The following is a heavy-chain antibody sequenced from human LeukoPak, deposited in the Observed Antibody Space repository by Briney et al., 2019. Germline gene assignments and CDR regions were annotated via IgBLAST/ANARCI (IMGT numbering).Heavy chain of an antibody. D-gene: IGHD3/OR15-3a*01. J-gene: IGHJ6*04. CDR3: AKKAGLYYYYYGMDV. Sequence: GGSLRLSCAASGFTFSSYAMSWVRRAPGKGLEWVSAISGSGGSTYYADSVKGRFTISRDNSKNTLYLQMNSLRAEDTAVYYCAKKAGLYYYYYGMDVWGKGTTVTVSS. CDR2: ISGSGGST. CDR1: GFTFSSYA. V-gene: IGHV3-23*01.